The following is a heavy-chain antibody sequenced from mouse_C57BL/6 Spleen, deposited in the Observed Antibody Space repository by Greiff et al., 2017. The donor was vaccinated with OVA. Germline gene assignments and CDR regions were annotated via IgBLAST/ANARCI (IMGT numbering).Heavy chain of an antibody. CDR2: IDPETGGT. CDR1: GYTFTDYE. D-gene: IGHD2-4*01. Sequence: VQLQQSGAELVRPGASVTLSCKASGYTFTDYEMHWVKQTPVHGLEWIGAIDPETGGTAYYQKFKGKAILTADKSSSAAYMELRSLTSEDSAVYYCHYDARSWGQGTTHTVSS. CDR3: HYDARS. V-gene: IGHV1-15*01. J-gene: IGHJ2*01.